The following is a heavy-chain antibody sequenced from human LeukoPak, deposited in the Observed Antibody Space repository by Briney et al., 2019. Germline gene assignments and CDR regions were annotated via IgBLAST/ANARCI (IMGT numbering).Heavy chain of an antibody. CDR1: GGSISSGGYY. D-gene: IGHD3-22*01. CDR3: ARSTYYHDSSGYPFDY. CDR2: IYYSGST. J-gene: IGHJ4*02. V-gene: IGHV4-31*03. Sequence: PSQTLSLTCTVSGGSISSGGYYWSWIRQHPGKGLEWIGYIYYSGSTYYNPSLQSRVTISVDTSKNQFSLKLNSVTAADTAVYYCARSTYYHDSSGYPFDYWGQGTLVTVSS.